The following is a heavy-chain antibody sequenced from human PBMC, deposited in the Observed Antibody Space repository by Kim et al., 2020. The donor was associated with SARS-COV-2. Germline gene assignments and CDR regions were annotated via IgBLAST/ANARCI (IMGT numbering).Heavy chain of an antibody. J-gene: IGHJ6*01. CDR2: ISYDGSNT. D-gene: IGHD2-21*01. CDR1: GFTFSDYG. Sequence: GGSLRLSCAGSGFTFSDYGIHWVRQAPGKGLEWVAVISYDGSNTYYADSVKGRFTVSRDNSKDTLYLQMTSLRSEDTAVYYCAKENSYIASRRYYQYGM. V-gene: IGHV3-30*18. CDR3: AKENSYIASRRYYQYGM.